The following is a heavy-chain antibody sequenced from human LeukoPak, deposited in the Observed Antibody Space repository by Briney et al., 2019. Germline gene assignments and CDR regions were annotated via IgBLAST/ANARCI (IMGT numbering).Heavy chain of an antibody. V-gene: IGHV3-23*01. J-gene: IGHJ4*02. CDR2: SGSGVNS. D-gene: IGHD5-12*01. CDR3: AKEYSGYDFDY. Sequence: SGSGVNSYYADSVRGRFTIPRDNSQNTLYLQMDSLRAEDTALYYCAKEYSGYDFDYWGQGTLVTVSS.